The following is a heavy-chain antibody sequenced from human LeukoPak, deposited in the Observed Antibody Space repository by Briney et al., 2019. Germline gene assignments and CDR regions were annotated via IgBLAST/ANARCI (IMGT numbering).Heavy chain of an antibody. CDR2: INPNSGGT. D-gene: IGHD3-22*01. V-gene: IGHV1-2*02. Sequence: GASVKVSCKASGYTFTGYYMHWVRQAPGQGLEWMGWINPNSGGTNYAQKFQGRVTMTRDTSISTAYMELSRLRSDDTAVYYCARVAVDYYDSSGYSDLDYWGQGTLVTVSS. J-gene: IGHJ4*02. CDR1: GYTFTGYY. CDR3: ARVAVDYYDSSGYSDLDY.